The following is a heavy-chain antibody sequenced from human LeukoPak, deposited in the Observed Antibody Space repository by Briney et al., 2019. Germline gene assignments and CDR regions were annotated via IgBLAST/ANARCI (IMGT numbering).Heavy chain of an antibody. CDR3: ARRSGIAVAGAFDY. D-gene: IGHD6-19*01. J-gene: IGHJ4*02. Sequence: PGGSLRLSCAASGFSFRTYAMSWVRQAPGKGLEWVSGISGSGGATYYADSVKGRFTISRDNSKNTLYLQMNSLRAEDTAVYYCARRSGIAVAGAFDYWGQGTLVTVSS. V-gene: IGHV3-23*01. CDR2: ISGSGGAT. CDR1: GFSFRTYA.